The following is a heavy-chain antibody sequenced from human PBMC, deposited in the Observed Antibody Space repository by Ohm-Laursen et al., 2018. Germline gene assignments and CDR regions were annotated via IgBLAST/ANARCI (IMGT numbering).Heavy chain of an antibody. Sequence: SLRLSCSASGFTFSDYYMNWIRQAPGKGLEWVSVATGSGRYTYYRDSVKGRFTISRDNSKNTLYLQMSSLRVEDTAVYYCTKGLSGGTGHGNWFDPWGQGTLVIVSS. J-gene: IGHJ5*02. CDR1: GFTFSDYY. V-gene: IGHV3-23*01. CDR2: ATGSGRYT. CDR3: TKGLSGGTGHGNWFDP. D-gene: IGHD3-10*01.